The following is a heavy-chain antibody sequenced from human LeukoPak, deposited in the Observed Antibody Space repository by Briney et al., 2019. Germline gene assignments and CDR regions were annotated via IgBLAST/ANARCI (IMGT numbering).Heavy chain of an antibody. V-gene: IGHV3-53*01. Sequence: SMRPSCPAAALSVTSKYMSCVRQPPRKWLEWDSSIYSGGSTYYAESVKGRFTISRDNSKNTLYLQMNRLRAEDTAVYYCARTSRGSSSWHVDFDYWGQGTLVTVSS. D-gene: IGHD6-13*01. CDR1: ALSVTSKY. CDR3: ARTSRGSSSWHVDFDY. CDR2: IYSGGST. J-gene: IGHJ4*02.